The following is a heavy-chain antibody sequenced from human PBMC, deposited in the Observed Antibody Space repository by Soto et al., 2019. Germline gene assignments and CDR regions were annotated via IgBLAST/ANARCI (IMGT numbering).Heavy chain of an antibody. V-gene: IGHV3-9*01. J-gene: IGHJ4*02. CDR2: ISWNSGSI. Sequence: EVQLVESGGGLVQPGRSLRLSCAASGFTFDDYAMHWVRQTPGKGLEWVSGISWNSGSIGYADSVKGRFTISRDNAKNYMYLQMNRLRAEDTALYYCAKDVAYSSSGNFDYWGQGTLVTVSS. CDR3: AKDVAYSSSGNFDY. D-gene: IGHD6-13*01. CDR1: GFTFDDYA.